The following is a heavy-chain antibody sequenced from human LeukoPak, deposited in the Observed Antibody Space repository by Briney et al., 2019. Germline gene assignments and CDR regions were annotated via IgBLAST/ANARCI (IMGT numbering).Heavy chain of an antibody. CDR1: GYTLTGNY. CDR3: SRQGTGDELDY. D-gene: IGHD7-27*01. V-gene: IGHV1-2*02. CDR2: INPNSSGT. Sequence: ASVMVSCKASGYTLTGNYMHWVRQAPGQGLEWMGWINPNSSGTLYAQKFQGRVTMTRDTSITTAYMELRRLRSDDTAVYYCSRQGTGDELDYWGQGSLATVSS. J-gene: IGHJ4*02.